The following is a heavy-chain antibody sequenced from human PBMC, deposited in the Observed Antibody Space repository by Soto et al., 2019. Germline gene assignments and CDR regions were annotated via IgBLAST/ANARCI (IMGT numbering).Heavy chain of an antibody. J-gene: IGHJ4*02. D-gene: IGHD6-19*01. Sequence: SETLSLTRTVSGGSISSYYWSWIRQPPGKGLEWIGYIYYSGSTNYNPSLKSRVTISVDTSKNQFSLKPSSVTAADTTVYYCARDRISGSGWYYFDYWGQGPLVTVSS. CDR3: ARDRISGSGWYYFDY. V-gene: IGHV4-59*01. CDR1: GGSISSYY. CDR2: IYYSGST.